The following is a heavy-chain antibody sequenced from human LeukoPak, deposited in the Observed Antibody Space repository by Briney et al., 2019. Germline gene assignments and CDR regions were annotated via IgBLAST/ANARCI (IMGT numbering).Heavy chain of an antibody. CDR2: IYSTGST. CDR1: GGSINSYY. V-gene: IGHV4-59*10. J-gene: IGHJ4*02. CDR3: ARYPAARPGFDS. D-gene: IGHD6-6*01. Sequence: PSETLSLTCAVSGGSINSYYWNWIRQPAGKGLEWIGRIYSTGSTNYNPSLKSRVTMSIDTSKNQFSLKLGSVTAADTAVYYCARYPAARPGFDSWGQGTLVTVSS.